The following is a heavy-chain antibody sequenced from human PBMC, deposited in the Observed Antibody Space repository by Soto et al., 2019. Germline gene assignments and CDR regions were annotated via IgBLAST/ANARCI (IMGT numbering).Heavy chain of an antibody. J-gene: IGHJ4*02. D-gene: IGHD7-27*01. CDR2: IYYSGST. CDR3: ARGLNWGTGGMDY. V-gene: IGHV4-59*01. CDR1: GGSISSYY. Sequence: SETLSLTCTVSGGSISSYYWSWIRQPPGKGLEWIGYIYYSGSTNYNPSLKSRVTISVDTSKNQFSLKLSSVTAADTAVYYCARGLNWGTGGMDYWGQGTLVTVSS.